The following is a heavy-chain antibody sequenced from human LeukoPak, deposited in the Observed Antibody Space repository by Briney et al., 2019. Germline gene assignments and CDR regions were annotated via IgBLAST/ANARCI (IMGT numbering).Heavy chain of an antibody. D-gene: IGHD3-16*02. CDR1: GYTFSTYW. Sequence: GGSLRLSCAASGYTFSTYWMHWVRQGPGKGLVWVSRINEDGSSTSYAESVRGRFTISRDNAKNTLYLQMNSLRAEDTAVYYCARDFSYDYVWGSYRPPSYFDYWGQGTLVTVSS. J-gene: IGHJ4*02. V-gene: IGHV3-74*01. CDR2: INEDGSST. CDR3: ARDFSYDYVWGSYRPPSYFDY.